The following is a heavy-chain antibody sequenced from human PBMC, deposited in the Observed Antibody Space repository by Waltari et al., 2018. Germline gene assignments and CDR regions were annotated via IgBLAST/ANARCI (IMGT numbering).Heavy chain of an antibody. Sequence: QVQLQESGPGLVKPSETLSLPCAVSGGSISGYYWNWIRQTPGKGLEWIGYIGGSSGSTSYNPSLKNRVTISTDTSKNQFSLKLSAVTAADTAVYYCARRGGSLYLWGQGVLVTVSS. CDR3: ARRGGSLYL. CDR2: IGGSSGST. J-gene: IGHJ5*02. V-gene: IGHV4-59*12. CDR1: GGSISGYY. D-gene: IGHD2-15*01.